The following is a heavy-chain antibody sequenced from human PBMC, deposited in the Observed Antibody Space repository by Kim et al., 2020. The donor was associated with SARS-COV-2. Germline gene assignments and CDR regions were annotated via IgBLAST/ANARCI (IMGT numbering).Heavy chain of an antibody. CDR3: ARGSWYYYGMDV. Sequence: GYAQKFQGRVTMTRNTSISTAYMELSSLRSEDTAVYYCARGSWYYYGMDVWGQGTTVTVSS. V-gene: IGHV1-8*01. J-gene: IGHJ6*02. D-gene: IGHD6-13*01.